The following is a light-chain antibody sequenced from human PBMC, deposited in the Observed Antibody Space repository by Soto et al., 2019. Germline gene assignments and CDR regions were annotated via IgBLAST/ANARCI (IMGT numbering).Light chain of an antibody. Sequence: QSVLTQPPSVSGAPGQRVTISCTGSSSNIGAGYDVHWYQQLPGTAPKLLIYGNNNRPSGVPDRFSGSKSGTSASLAITGIQAEDEDDEYYLSYDSSLSGSRVFGGGTQLTVL. V-gene: IGLV1-40*01. J-gene: IGLJ2*01. CDR3: LSYDSSLSGSRV. CDR1: SSNIGAGYD. CDR2: GNN.